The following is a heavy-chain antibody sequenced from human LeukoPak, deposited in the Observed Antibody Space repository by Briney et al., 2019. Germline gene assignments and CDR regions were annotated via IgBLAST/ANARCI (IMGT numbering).Heavy chain of an antibody. Sequence: GGSLRLSCAASGFRFSSFWMSWVRQAPGKGLEWVANTNEDGGEKYYVDSVKGRFTISRDNAKNSLYLQMNSLRAEDTALYYCATSGWTSGSDSWGQGTLVTVSS. V-gene: IGHV3-7*01. CDR3: ATSGWTSGSDS. CDR1: GFRFSSFW. D-gene: IGHD3-10*01. CDR2: TNEDGGEK. J-gene: IGHJ4*02.